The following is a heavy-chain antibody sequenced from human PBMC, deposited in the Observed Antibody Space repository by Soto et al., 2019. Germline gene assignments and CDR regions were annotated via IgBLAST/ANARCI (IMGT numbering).Heavy chain of an antibody. CDR3: ARGLGRGDFDY. V-gene: IGHV3-30*03. CDR1: GFTFSSYG. D-gene: IGHD3-16*01. CDR2: ISYDGSNK. Sequence: QVQLVESGGGVVQPGRSLRLSCAASGFTFSSYGMHWVRQAPGKGLEWVAVISYDGSNKYYADSVKGRFTISRDNSKNTRYLQMNSLRAEDTAVYYCARGLGRGDFDYWGQGTLVTVSS. J-gene: IGHJ4*02.